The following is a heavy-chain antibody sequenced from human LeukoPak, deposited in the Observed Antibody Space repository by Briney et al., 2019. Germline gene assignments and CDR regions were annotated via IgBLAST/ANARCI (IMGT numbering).Heavy chain of an antibody. J-gene: IGHJ2*01. CDR3: ARVWELLRVNWYFDL. Sequence: ASVKVSYKASGYTFTSYGISWVRQAPGQGLEWMGWISAYNGNTNYAQRLQGRVTMTTDTSTSTAYMELRSLRSDDTAVYYCARVWELLRVNWYFDLWGRGTLVTVSS. CDR1: GYTFTSYG. D-gene: IGHD1-26*01. V-gene: IGHV1-18*01. CDR2: ISAYNGNT.